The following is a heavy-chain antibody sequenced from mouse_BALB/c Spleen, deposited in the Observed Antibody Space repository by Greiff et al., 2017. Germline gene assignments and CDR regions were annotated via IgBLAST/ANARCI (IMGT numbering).Heavy chain of an antibody. Sequence: EVMLVESGGGLVQPGGSRKLSCAASGFTFSSFGMHWVRQAPEKGLEWVAYISSGSSTIYYADTVKGRFTSSRDNPKNTLFLQMTSLRSEDTAMYYCARRVSTMITTGMDYWGQGTSVTVSS. D-gene: IGHD2-4*01. V-gene: IGHV5-17*02. J-gene: IGHJ4*01. CDR1: GFTFSSFG. CDR2: ISSGSSTI. CDR3: ARRVSTMITTGMDY.